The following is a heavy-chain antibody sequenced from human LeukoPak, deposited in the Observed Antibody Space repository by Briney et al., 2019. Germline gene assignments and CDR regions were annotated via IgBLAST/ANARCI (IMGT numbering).Heavy chain of an antibody. CDR2: ISSSSSYI. CDR1: GFTFSSYS. CDR3: ARAPLHLAMYHYFDY. J-gene: IGHJ4*02. V-gene: IGHV3-21*01. Sequence: GGSLRLSCVVSGFTFSSYSVNWVRQSPGKGLEWVSYISSSSSYIHYADSAKGRFTISRDNAKKSLYLQMNSLRAEDTAVYYCARAPLHLAMYHYFDYWGRGTLVTVTS. D-gene: IGHD2-2*01.